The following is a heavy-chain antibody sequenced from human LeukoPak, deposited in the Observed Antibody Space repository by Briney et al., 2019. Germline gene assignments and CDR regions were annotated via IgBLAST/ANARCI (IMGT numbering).Heavy chain of an antibody. CDR3: AREVAVSLYYYYGMDV. CDR2: IIPIFGTA. CDR1: GGTFSSYA. J-gene: IGHJ6*02. Sequence: ASVKVSCKASGGTFSSYAISWVRQAPGQGLEWMGGIIPIFGTANYAQKFQGRVTITADESTSTAYMELSSLRSEDTAVYYCAREVAVSLYYYYGMDVWGQGTTVTVSS. V-gene: IGHV1-69*13. D-gene: IGHD6-19*01.